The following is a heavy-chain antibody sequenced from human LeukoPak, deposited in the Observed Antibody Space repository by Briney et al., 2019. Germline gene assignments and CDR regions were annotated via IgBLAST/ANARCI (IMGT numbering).Heavy chain of an antibody. V-gene: IGHV1-18*01. D-gene: IGHD3-3*01. Sequence: ASVKVSCKTSGYSFTSYGISWVRQAPGQGLEWTGWISGYNGNTNYAPNLQGRVTLTTDASTSTAYLDLRSLRSDDTAVYYCARALSDDFWSSYQDSWGQGTLVTVSS. CDR2: ISGYNGNT. CDR1: GYSFTSYG. J-gene: IGHJ4*02. CDR3: ARALSDDFWSSYQDS.